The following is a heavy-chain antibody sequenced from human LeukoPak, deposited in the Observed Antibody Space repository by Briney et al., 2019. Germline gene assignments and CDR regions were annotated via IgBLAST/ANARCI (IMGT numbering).Heavy chain of an antibody. D-gene: IGHD4-11*01. CDR3: ARTYSAGPAGRAFDI. CDR2: IYYSGST. V-gene: IGHV4-61*03. Sequence: SETLSLTCPVSGGSVSSGGYYWSWIRQPPGKGLEWIGYIYYSGSTKYNPSLKSRLTISVDTTKNHFSLKLRSGPPANTAVYYGARTYSAGPAGRAFDIWGQGTMVTVSS. CDR1: GGSVSSGGYY. J-gene: IGHJ3*02.